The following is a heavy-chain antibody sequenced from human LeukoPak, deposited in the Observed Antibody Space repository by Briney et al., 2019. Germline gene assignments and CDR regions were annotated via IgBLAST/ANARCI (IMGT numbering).Heavy chain of an antibody. D-gene: IGHD2-8*01. V-gene: IGHV3-30-3*01. CDR2: ISYDGSNK. CDR1: GFTFSSYA. J-gene: IGHJ4*02. Sequence: GGSLRLSCAASGFTFSSYAMHWVRQAPGKGLEWVAVISYDGSNKYYADSVKGRFTISRDNAKNSLYLQMNSLRAEDTAVYYCARESPEWRYFDYWGQGTLVTVSS. CDR3: ARESPEWRYFDY.